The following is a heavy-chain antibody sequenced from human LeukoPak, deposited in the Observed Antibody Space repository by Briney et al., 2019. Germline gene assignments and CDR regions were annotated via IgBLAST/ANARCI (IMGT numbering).Heavy chain of an antibody. J-gene: IGHJ4*02. D-gene: IGHD4-17*01. CDR3: ARGFASGDYGAD. V-gene: IGHV3-7*01. CDR2: IKQDGSEK. CDR1: GFTYSLFW. Sequence: GGSLRLSCAASGFTYSLFWMSWVRQAPGKGLKWVANIKQDGSEKYYVDSVKGRFTISRDNAERSLYLQMNSLRAEDTAVYYCARGFASGDYGADWGQGTLVTVSS.